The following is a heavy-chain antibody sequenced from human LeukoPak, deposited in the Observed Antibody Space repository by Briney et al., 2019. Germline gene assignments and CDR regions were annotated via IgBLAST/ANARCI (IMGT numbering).Heavy chain of an antibody. D-gene: IGHD3-16*01. CDR1: GGTFTNYA. CDR2: IIPILGIA. Sequence: ASVKVSCKASGGTFTNYAISWVRQAPGQGLEWMGRIIPILGIANYAQKFQGRVTITADKSTSTAYMELSSLRSEDTAVYYCASLDVSGGRTYWGQGTLVTVSS. V-gene: IGHV1-69*04. J-gene: IGHJ4*02. CDR3: ASLDVSGGRTY.